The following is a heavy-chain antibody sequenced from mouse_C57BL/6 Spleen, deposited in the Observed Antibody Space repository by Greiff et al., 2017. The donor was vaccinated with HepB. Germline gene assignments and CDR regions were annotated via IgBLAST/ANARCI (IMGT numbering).Heavy chain of an antibody. CDR1: GFTFSDYG. J-gene: IGHJ2*01. CDR3: ARDTTVVVSFDY. D-gene: IGHD1-1*01. V-gene: IGHV5-17*01. Sequence: DVKLVESGGGLVKPGGSLKLSCAASGFTFSDYGMHWVRQAPEKGLEWVAYISSGSSTIYYADTVKGRFTISRDNAKNTLFLQMTSLRSEDTAMYYCARDTTVVVSFDYWGQGTTLTVSS. CDR2: ISSGSSTI.